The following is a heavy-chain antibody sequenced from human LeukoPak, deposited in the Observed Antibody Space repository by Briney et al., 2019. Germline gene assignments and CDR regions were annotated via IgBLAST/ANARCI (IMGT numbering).Heavy chain of an antibody. D-gene: IGHD6-13*01. CDR3: AREAIAAAFDP. V-gene: IGHV3-48*03. CDR1: GFTFSSYE. CDR2: ISSSGSTI. J-gene: IGHJ5*02. Sequence: GSLRLSCAASGFTFSSYEMNWVRQAPGKGLEWVSCISSSGSTIYYADSVKGRFTISRDNAKNSLYLQMNSLRAEDTAVYYCAREAIAAAFDPWGQGTLVTVSS.